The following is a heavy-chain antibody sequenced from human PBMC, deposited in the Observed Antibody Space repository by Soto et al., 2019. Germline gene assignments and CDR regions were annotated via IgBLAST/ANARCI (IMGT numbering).Heavy chain of an antibody. CDR2: ISSSSSTI. J-gene: IGHJ6*02. CDR3: ARDQYYYDSSGYYYGMDV. V-gene: IGHV3-48*01. CDR1: GFTFSSYS. D-gene: IGHD3-22*01. Sequence: GGSLRLSCAASGFTFSSYSMNWVRQAPGKGLEWVSYISSSSSTIYYADSVKGRFTISRDNAKNSLYLQMNSLRAEDTAVYYCARDQYYYDSSGYYYGMDVWGQGTTVTVSS.